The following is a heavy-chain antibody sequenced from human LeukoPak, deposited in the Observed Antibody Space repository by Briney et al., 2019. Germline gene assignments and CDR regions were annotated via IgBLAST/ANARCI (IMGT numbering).Heavy chain of an antibody. V-gene: IGHV1-8*01. D-gene: IGHD2-15*01. Sequence: SVQVSCNAYRYTFTNYDINWVRQATRQGPEWIGWMNPNSGNTGHVQKFQGRVTMTRNTTIRTACMDLNSARSEDTGVYYCARRQGSCSGGSCYHMDVWRKGTTVSVA. CDR2: MNPNSGNT. J-gene: IGHJ6*03. CDR3: ARRQGSCSGGSCYHMDV. CDR1: RYTFTNYD.